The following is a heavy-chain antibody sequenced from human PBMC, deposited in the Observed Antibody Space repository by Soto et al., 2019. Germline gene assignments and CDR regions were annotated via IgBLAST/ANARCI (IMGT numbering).Heavy chain of an antibody. V-gene: IGHV3-33*01. CDR1: GFTFGSYG. CDR3: ASLGITGTTEWFDP. Sequence: GGSLRLSCAASGFTFGSYGMHWVRQAPGKGLEWVAVIWYDGSNKYYADSVKGRFTISRDNSKNTLYLQMNSLRAEDTAVYYCASLGITGTTEWFDPWGQGTLVTVSS. CDR2: IWYDGSNK. D-gene: IGHD1-7*01. J-gene: IGHJ5*02.